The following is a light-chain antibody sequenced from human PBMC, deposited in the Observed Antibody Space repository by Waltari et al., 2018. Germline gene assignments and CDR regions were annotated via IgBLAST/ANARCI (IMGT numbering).Light chain of an antibody. CDR3: QSYDNSLVV. J-gene: IGLJ2*01. CDR1: SSNIGAGFD. CDR2: GNT. V-gene: IGLV1-40*01. Sequence: QSVLTQPPSVSGAPGQRVTISCTGSSSNIGAGFDVHWYQQLPGTAPKRLIYGNTNRPSGVPDRFSGSKSGTSASLAITGLQAEDEADYYCQSYDNSLVVFGGGTKLTAL.